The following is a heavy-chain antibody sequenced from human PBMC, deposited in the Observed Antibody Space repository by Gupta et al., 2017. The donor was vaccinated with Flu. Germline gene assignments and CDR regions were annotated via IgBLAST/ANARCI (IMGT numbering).Heavy chain of an antibody. Sequence: YSWSWIRQHPERGLEWIGYISYRVSTFYNPSLRSRVSMSVDTSKNQFSLNLSSVTAADTAVYFCARGPGNCGSHYFFDNWGQGTLVTVSS. CDR1: YS. J-gene: IGHJ4*02. V-gene: IGHV4-31*02. CDR2: ISYRVST. CDR3: ARGPGNCGSHYFFDN. D-gene: IGHD3-10*01.